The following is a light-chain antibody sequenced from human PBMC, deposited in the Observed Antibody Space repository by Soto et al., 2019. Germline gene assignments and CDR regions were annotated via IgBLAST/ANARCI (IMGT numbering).Light chain of an antibody. CDR2: DAS. V-gene: IGKV3-11*01. J-gene: IGKJ1*01. Sequence: VLTQSPAPLSLSPGERATLSCRSSQSISTFLAWYQQKPGQAPRLLIYDASNRATGIPARFSGSGSWTDFTRTISSLEPEEFAVYYCQXXAXXXXXWTFXXGTKVDIK. CDR1: QSISTF. CDR3: QXXAXXXXXWT.